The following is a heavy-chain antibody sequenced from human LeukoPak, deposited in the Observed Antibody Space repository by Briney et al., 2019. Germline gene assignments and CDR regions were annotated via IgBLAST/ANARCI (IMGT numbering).Heavy chain of an antibody. CDR1: GFSFSSYG. CDR2: IRYDGSHK. CDR3: AKGGGYEAQYYYYYLDV. Sequence: GGSLRLSCAASGFSFSSYGMHWVRQAPGKGLEWVAFIRYDGSHKYYAGSVKGRFTISRDNSKNTLYLQMKSLRAEDTAVYYCAKGGGYEAQYYYYYLDVWGKGTTVTISS. V-gene: IGHV3-30*02. D-gene: IGHD5-12*01. J-gene: IGHJ6*03.